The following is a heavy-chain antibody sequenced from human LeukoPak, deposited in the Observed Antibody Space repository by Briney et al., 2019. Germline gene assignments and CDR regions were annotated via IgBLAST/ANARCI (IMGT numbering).Heavy chain of an antibody. CDR3: ATDIIAVAGTQYFQH. D-gene: IGHD6-19*01. Sequence: ASVKVSCTVSGYTLTELSMHWVRQAPGKGLEWMGGFVPEDGETIYAQKFQGRVTMTEDTSTDTAYMELSSLRSEDTAVYYCATDIIAVAGTQYFQHWGQGTLVTVSS. CDR2: FVPEDGET. V-gene: IGHV1-24*01. CDR1: GYTLTELS. J-gene: IGHJ1*01.